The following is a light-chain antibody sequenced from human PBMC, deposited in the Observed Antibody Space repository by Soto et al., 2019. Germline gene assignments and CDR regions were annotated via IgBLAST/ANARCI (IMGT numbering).Light chain of an antibody. Sequence: EIVLTQSPGTRSLSPGERATLSCRASQSVSSNYLAWYQQKPGQTPRLLIYGASTRATGIPDRFSGSGSGTDFTLTISRLESEYFAVYYCQQYAGLPYTFGQGTKLEIK. V-gene: IGKV3-20*01. CDR1: QSVSSNY. CDR3: QQYAGLPYT. CDR2: GAS. J-gene: IGKJ2*01.